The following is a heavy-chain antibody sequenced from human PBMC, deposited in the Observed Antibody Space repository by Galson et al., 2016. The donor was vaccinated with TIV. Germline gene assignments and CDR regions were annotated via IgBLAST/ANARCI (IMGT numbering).Heavy chain of an antibody. J-gene: IGHJ4*02. CDR3: AKDHPSSGWPAFDY. CDR2: VNNGNNP. Sequence: SLRLSCAASGFTFSRYAMSWVRQSPGKGLGWVASVNNGNNPYYADSVKGRFTASRDNSNNIFYLQMNALRAEDSALYYCAKDHPSSGWPAFDYWGQGTLVSVSS. D-gene: IGHD6-25*01. CDR1: GFTFSRYA. V-gene: IGHV3-23*05.